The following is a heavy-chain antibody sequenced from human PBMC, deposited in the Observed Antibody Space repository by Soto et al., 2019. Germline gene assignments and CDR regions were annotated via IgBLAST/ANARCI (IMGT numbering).Heavy chain of an antibody. Sequence: QVQLVQSGAEVKKPGSSVKVSCKASGGTFSSYTISWVRQAPGQGLEWMGRIIPILGIANYAQKFQGRVTITADKSTSTAYMELSSLRSQDTAVYYCARAGQEDYGDYASYYFDYWGQGTLVTVSS. CDR1: GGTFSSYT. V-gene: IGHV1-69*02. CDR3: ARAGQEDYGDYASYYFDY. CDR2: IIPILGIA. D-gene: IGHD4-17*01. J-gene: IGHJ4*02.